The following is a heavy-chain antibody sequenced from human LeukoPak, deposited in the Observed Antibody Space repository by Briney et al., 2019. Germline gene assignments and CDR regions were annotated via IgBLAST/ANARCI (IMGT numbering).Heavy chain of an antibody. Sequence: PSQTLSLTCTVSGGSISSGGYYWSWIRQHPGKGLEWIGYIYYSGSTYYNPSLKSRVTISVDTSKNQFSLKLSSVTAADTAVYYCARGERYYDFWSGYGPIDYWGQGTLVTVSS. V-gene: IGHV4-31*03. CDR2: IYYSGST. J-gene: IGHJ4*02. D-gene: IGHD3-3*01. CDR3: ARGERYYDFWSGYGPIDY. CDR1: GGSISSGGYY.